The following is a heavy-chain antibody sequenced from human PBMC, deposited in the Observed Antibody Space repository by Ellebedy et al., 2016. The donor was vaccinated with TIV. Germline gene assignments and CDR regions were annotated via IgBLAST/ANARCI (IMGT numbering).Heavy chain of an antibody. Sequence: PGGSLRPSCAASGFTFSSYWMHWVRQAPGKGLVWVSRINSDGSSTSYADSVKGRFTISRDNAKNTLYLQMNSLRAEDTAVYYCARDQWDYDFWSGYYSWGQGTLVTVSS. D-gene: IGHD3-3*01. CDR2: INSDGSST. CDR1: GFTFSSYW. V-gene: IGHV3-74*01. CDR3: ARDQWDYDFWSGYYS. J-gene: IGHJ5*02.